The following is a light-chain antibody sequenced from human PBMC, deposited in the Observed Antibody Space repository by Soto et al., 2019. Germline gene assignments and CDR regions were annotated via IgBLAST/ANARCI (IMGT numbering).Light chain of an antibody. CDR1: QRVSSSY. CDR2: GAS. CDR3: QQYGSSFT. J-gene: IGKJ3*01. Sequence: EVVLTQSAGTLSLSPGDRATLSCRASQRVSSSYLAWYQQKPGQAPRLLIYGASSRATGIPDRFSGSGSGTDFTLTISRLEAEDFAVYYCQQYGSSFTFGPGTKVDIK. V-gene: IGKV3-20*01.